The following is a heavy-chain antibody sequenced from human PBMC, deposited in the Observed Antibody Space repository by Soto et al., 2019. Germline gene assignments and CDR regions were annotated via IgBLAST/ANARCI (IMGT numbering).Heavy chain of an antibody. V-gene: IGHV5-51*01. CDR3: ARYSPEPPAFDL. J-gene: IGHJ3*01. CDR2: IYPGDSGV. CDR1: GHSFTTDW. D-gene: IGHD1-1*01. Sequence: GESLKISCKDSGHSFTTDWIDWLRLMPGKGLEWIEIIYPGDSGVTYSPSFQGQVTMSADESISTTYLQWSSLKASDTAMYFCARYSPEPPAFDLRGQGTVVTVSS.